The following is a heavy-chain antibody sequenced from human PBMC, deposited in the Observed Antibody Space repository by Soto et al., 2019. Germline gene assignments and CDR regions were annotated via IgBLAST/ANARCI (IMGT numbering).Heavy chain of an antibody. J-gene: IGHJ6*01. Sequence: GGSLRLSCAASGFTFSHYGMHWVRQAPGKGLEWVAFISFYGINKFFADSVKGRFTISRDNSKNPMYLQMNSLRAEDTAVYDCAKDGGWLPGYYYYGMDVWGQGTTVTVSS. D-gene: IGHD6-19*01. CDR1: GFTFSHYG. V-gene: IGHV3-30*18. CDR3: AKDGGWLPGYYYYGMDV. CDR2: ISFYGINK.